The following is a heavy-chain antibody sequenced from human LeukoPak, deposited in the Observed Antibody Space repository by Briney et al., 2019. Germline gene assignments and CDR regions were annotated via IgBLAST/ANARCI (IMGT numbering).Heavy chain of an antibody. CDR3: AKPTLGDVIDAFDI. CDR2: ISSSGGST. Sequence: GGSLRLSCAASGFTFRSYGMSWVRQAPGEGLEWVSCISSSGGSTYYADSVKGRFTISRDNSKNTVYLQMNSLRAEDTAVYYCAKPTLGDVIDAFDIWGQGTMVTVSS. CDR1: GFTFRSYG. J-gene: IGHJ3*02. D-gene: IGHD3-10*01. V-gene: IGHV3-23*01.